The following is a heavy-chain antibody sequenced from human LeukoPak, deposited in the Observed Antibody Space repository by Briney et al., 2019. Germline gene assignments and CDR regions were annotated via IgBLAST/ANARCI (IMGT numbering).Heavy chain of an antibody. D-gene: IGHD4-23*01. CDR3: ARGSLSTVVTSGFDY. CDR1: GFTFSSYS. V-gene: IGHV3-21*01. J-gene: IGHJ4*02. CDR2: ISSSSSYI. Sequence: GGSLRLSCAASGFTFSSYSMNWVRQAPGKGLEWVSSISSSSSYIYYADSVKGLFTISRDNAKSSLYLQMNSLRAEDTAVYYCARGSLSTVVTSGFDYWGQGTLVTVSS.